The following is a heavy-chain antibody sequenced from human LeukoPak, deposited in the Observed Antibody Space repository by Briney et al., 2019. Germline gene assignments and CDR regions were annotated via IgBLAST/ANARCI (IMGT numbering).Heavy chain of an antibody. D-gene: IGHD3-10*01. CDR2: MYYSGST. Sequence: PSETLSLTCTVSGGSISSSIYYWGWIRQPPGKGLEWIGNMYYSGSTYYNPSLKGRVTISLDTSKNQFSLKLTSVTAADTAVYYCASVRRGFGESSKYYAYYYMGVWGKGTTVTISS. V-gene: IGHV4-39*01. CDR1: GGSISSSIYY. CDR3: ASVRRGFGESSKYYAYYYMGV. J-gene: IGHJ6*03.